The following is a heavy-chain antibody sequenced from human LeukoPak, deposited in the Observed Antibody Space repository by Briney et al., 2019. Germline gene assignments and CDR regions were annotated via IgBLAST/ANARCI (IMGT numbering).Heavy chain of an antibody. D-gene: IGHD6-19*01. CDR1: GGSFSGYY. V-gene: IGHV4-34*01. CDR3: ARRGLGWCRHFDY. CDR2: INHSGST. Sequence: SETLSLTCAVYGGSFSGYYWSWIRQPPGKGLEWIGEINHSGSTNYNPSLKSRVTISVDTSKNQFSLKLSSVTAADTAVYYCARRGLGWCRHFDYWGRGTLVTVSS. J-gene: IGHJ4*02.